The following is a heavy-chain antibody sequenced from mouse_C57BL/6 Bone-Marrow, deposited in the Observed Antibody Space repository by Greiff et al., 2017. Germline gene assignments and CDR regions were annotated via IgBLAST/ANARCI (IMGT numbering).Heavy chain of an antibody. CDR2: IYPNNGGN. J-gene: IGHJ3*01. CDR3: AREKGYGAWFAY. CDR1: GYTFTDYY. V-gene: IGHV1-34*01. Sequence: VQLQQSGPELVKPGASVKMSCKASGYTFTDYYMHWVKQRHGKSLEWIGYIYPNNGGNGYNQKFKGKATLTVDKSSSTAYMEIRSLTSEDSAVYYCAREKGYGAWFAYWGQGTLVTVSA. D-gene: IGHD2-2*01.